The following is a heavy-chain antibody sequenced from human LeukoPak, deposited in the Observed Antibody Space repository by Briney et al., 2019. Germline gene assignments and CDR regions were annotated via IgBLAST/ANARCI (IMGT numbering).Heavy chain of an antibody. CDR3: ARRTRMVRGVIIGNWFDP. D-gene: IGHD3-10*01. CDR2: INHSGST. J-gene: IGHJ5*02. Sequence: SETLSLTCAVYGGSFSGYYWSWIRQPPGKGLEWIGEINHSGSTYYNPSLKSRVTISVDTSKNQFSLKLSSVTAADTAVYYCARRTRMVRGVIIGNWFDPWGQGTLVTVSS. V-gene: IGHV4-34*01. CDR1: GGSFSGYY.